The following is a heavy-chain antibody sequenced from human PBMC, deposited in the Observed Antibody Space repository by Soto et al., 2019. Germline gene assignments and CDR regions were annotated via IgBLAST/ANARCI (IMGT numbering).Heavy chain of an antibody. V-gene: IGHV4-59*08. CDR3: ARLNGYCLRTNCHGYYGMDV. CDR2: IYYTGST. D-gene: IGHD2-2*03. Sequence: SETLSLTRTVSVGSISTFYWSWIRQPPGKGLEWIGYIYYTGSTYYNPSLKSRVTISVDTSKNEFSLRLTSVTAADTGVYYCARLNGYCLRTNCHGYYGMDVWGQGTTVTVSS. J-gene: IGHJ6*02. CDR1: VGSISTFY.